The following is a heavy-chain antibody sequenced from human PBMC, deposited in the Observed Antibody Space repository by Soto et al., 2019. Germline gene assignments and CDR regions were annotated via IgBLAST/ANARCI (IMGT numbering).Heavy chain of an antibody. Sequence: QVQLVQSGAEVKEPGASVKVSCKASGFTFQNYHMHLVRQAPGQGLEWMGIIHPSGDTTTYAQNFQGRLAMTRDASTLTAYMELSSLTSEDTAVYYCAKDLWGSWTVDYWGQGTLITVSS. J-gene: IGHJ4*02. CDR2: IHPSGDTT. V-gene: IGHV1-46*02. CDR1: GFTFQNYH. CDR3: AKDLWGSWTVDY. D-gene: IGHD3-16*01.